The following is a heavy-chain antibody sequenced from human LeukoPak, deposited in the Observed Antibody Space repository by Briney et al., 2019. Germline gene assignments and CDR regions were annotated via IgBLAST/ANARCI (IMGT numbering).Heavy chain of an antibody. CDR2: ISYDGSNK. V-gene: IGHV3-30-3*01. D-gene: IGHD3-10*01. CDR1: GFTFSSYA. CDR3: AREGRSMVRGVTRSWFDP. Sequence: PGRSLRLSCAASGFTFSSYAMHWVRQAPGKGLEWVAVISYDGSNKYYADSVKGRFTISSDNSKNTLYLQMNSLRAEDTAVYYCAREGRSMVRGVTRSWFDPWGQGTLVTVSS. J-gene: IGHJ5*02.